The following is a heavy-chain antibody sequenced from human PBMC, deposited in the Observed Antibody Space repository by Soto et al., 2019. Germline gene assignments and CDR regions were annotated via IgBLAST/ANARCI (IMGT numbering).Heavy chain of an antibody. CDR2: ISSSSSTI. J-gene: IGHJ6*02. CDR3: ASRWLPIYYYGMDV. V-gene: IGHV3-48*02. D-gene: IGHD5-12*01. Sequence: GGSLRLSCAASGFTFSSYSMNWVRQAPGKGLEWVSYISSSSSTIYYADSVKGRFTISRDNAKNSLYLQMNSLRDEDTAVYYCASRWLPIYYYGMDVWGQGTTVTVSS. CDR1: GFTFSSYS.